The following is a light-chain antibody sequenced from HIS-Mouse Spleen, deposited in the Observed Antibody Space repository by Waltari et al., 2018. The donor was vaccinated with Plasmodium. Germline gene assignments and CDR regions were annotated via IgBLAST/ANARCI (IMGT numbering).Light chain of an antibody. J-gene: IGLJ3*02. Sequence: SYALTQPPSQSVSPGPPARITCPGDEFQKKCAYWYPQKSGQAPVLVIYEDSKRPAGIHERFYGSSSGTMATLTISGAQVEDEADYYCYSTDSSGNHRVFGGGTKLTVL. CDR3: YSTDSSGNHRV. CDR1: EFQKKC. V-gene: IGLV3-10*01. CDR2: EDS.